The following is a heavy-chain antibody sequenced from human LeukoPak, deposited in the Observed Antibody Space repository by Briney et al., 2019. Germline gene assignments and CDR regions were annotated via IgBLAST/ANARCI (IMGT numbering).Heavy chain of an antibody. Sequence: ASVKVSCKVSRYTLTELSMHWVRQAPGKGLEWMGGFDPEDGETIYAQKFQGRVTMTEDTSTDTAYMELSSLRSEDTAVYYCATFTRPSTFFDYWGQGTLVTVSS. V-gene: IGHV1-24*01. CDR3: ATFTRPSTFFDY. CDR1: RYTLTELS. J-gene: IGHJ4*02. CDR2: FDPEDGET. D-gene: IGHD3-16*01.